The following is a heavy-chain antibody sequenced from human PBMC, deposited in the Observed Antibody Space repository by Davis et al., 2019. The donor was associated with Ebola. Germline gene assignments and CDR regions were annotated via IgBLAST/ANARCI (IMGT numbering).Heavy chain of an antibody. D-gene: IGHD3-3*01. CDR2: IYYSGST. Sequence: PSETLSLTCTVSGGSISSYYWSWIRQPPGKGLEWIGYIYYSGSTYYNPSLKSRVTISVDTSKNQFSLKLSSVTAADTAVYYCARVGGAIFGVVHYWGQGTLVTVSS. CDR1: GGSISSYY. J-gene: IGHJ4*02. V-gene: IGHV4-30-4*01. CDR3: ARVGGAIFGVVHY.